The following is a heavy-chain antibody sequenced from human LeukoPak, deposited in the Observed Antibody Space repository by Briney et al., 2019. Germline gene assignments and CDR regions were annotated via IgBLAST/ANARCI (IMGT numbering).Heavy chain of an antibody. J-gene: IGHJ4*02. Sequence: GGSLRLSCAASAFTFSTYAMSWVRQAPGKGLEWVSVISGSGVSTYYADSVKGRFTISRDNSKNTLYLQMNSLRAEDTAVYYCARDGDDTSGYFSPFDYWGQGTLVTVSS. CDR3: ARDGDDTSGYFSPFDY. D-gene: IGHD3-22*01. CDR1: AFTFSTYA. CDR2: ISGSGVST. V-gene: IGHV3-23*01.